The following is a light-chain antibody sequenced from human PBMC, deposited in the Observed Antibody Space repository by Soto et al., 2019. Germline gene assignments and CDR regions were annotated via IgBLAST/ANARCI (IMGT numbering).Light chain of an antibody. CDR1: QSISSS. Sequence: IVLTQSPATLSLSPGERATLSCRASQSISSSLAWYQQQPGQAPRLLIYDASTRATGFPARFSGSGSGTDFTLTIGSLEPEDFAVYYCQQRSEWPRTFGQGTKVEIK. CDR3: QQRSEWPRT. V-gene: IGKV3-11*01. J-gene: IGKJ1*01. CDR2: DAS.